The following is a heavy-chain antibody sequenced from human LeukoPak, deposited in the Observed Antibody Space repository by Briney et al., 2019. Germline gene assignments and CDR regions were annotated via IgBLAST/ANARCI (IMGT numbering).Heavy chain of an antibody. CDR1: GYTFTDYY. CDR2: MNVKTGAT. D-gene: IGHD3-22*01. J-gene: IGHJ4*02. Sequence: ASVKVSCKASGYTFTDYYIHWVRQAPGHGLEWLGWMNVKTGATSSAQRFPGRFTMTRDTSISTAYMELSRLRFDDTAVYYCASGSSYDSSGRGFDYWGQGTLVTVSS. V-gene: IGHV1-2*02. CDR3: ASGSSYDSSGRGFDY.